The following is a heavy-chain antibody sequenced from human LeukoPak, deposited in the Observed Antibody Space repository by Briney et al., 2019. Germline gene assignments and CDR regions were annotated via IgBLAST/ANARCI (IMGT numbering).Heavy chain of an antibody. CDR3: AKDLATGSVSQSMDV. J-gene: IGHJ6*03. CDR2: ISWDGGRR. V-gene: IGHV3-43D*04. Sequence: GGSLRLSCAASGFTFDDYAMHWVRQVPGKGLEWVSLISWDGGRRDYGDSVKGRFSISRDNSQNSLYLQMNSLRPEDTAVYYCAKDLATGSVSQSMDVWGKGTTVTISS. CDR1: GFTFDDYA. D-gene: IGHD3-10*01.